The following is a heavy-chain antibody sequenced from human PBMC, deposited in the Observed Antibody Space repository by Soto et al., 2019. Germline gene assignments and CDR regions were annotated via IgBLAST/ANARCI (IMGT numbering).Heavy chain of an antibody. CDR3: ARQRLIRRKWLVGLTAGSAKSANDAFDI. J-gene: IGHJ3*02. V-gene: IGHV5-51*01. D-gene: IGHD6-19*01. Sequence: PVESLKISCKGSGYIFSSYWIWWCRQMRVEDLEWMGIIYPGDSDTRYSPSFQGQVTISADKSISTAYLQWSSLKASDTAMYYCARQRLIRRKWLVGLTAGSAKSANDAFDIWGQGTMVTVSS. CDR1: GYIFSSYW. CDR2: IYPGDSDT.